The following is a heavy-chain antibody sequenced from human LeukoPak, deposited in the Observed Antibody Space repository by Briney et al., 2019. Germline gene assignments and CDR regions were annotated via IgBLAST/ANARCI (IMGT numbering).Heavy chain of an antibody. J-gene: IGHJ3*02. CDR1: GFTFSSYS. CDR3: ARALPMTTVTRNAFDI. Sequence: GGSLRLSCAASGFTFSSYSMNWVRQAPGKGLEWVSSISSSSSYIYYADSVKGRFTISRDNAKNSLYLQMNSLRAEDTAVYYCARALPMTTVTRNAFDIWGQGTMVTVSS. CDR2: ISSSSSYI. D-gene: IGHD4-17*01. V-gene: IGHV3-21*01.